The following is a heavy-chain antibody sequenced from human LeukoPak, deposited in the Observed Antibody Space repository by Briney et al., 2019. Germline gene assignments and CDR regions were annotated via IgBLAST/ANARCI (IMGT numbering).Heavy chain of an antibody. Sequence: ASVKVSCKASGYTFTGYFMHWVRQAPGQGLEWMGWINPYSGDTNYAQKFQGRVTMTRGTSISTAFMELSGLRSDDTAVYYCARGKDHYYDSSGYPDYYYYTMDVWGQGTTVTVSS. CDR3: ARGKDHYYDSSGYPDYYYYTMDV. V-gene: IGHV1-2*02. D-gene: IGHD3-22*01. CDR1: GYTFTGYF. J-gene: IGHJ6*02. CDR2: INPYSGDT.